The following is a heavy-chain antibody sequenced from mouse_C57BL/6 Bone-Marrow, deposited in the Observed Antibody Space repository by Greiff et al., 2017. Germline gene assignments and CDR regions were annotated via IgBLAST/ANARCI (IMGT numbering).Heavy chain of an antibody. J-gene: IGHJ2*01. CDR1: GYTFTDYY. CDR3: ARSAVFITTVAWFDY. V-gene: IGHV1-76*01. CDR2: IYPGSGNT. D-gene: IGHD1-1*01. Sequence: QVQLKESGAELVRPGASVKLSCKASGYTFTDYYINWVKQRPVQGLEWIARIYPGSGNTSYNEKFKGKATLTAEKSSSTAYMQLSSLTSEDSAVYFCARSAVFITTVAWFDYWGQGTTRTVSS.